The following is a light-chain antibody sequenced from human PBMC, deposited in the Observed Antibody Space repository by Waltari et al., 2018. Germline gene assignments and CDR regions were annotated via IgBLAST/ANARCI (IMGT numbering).Light chain of an antibody. V-gene: IGLV2-14*01. CDR1: SSDVGGYNY. CDR2: EVS. CDR3: SSYRSGSILV. Sequence: QSALTQPASVSGSPGQSITISCTGTSSDVGGYNYVYWYQQHPGKVPKVMIYEVSNRPSGVSHRFSGSKSGNTASLTISGLQAEDEADYYCSSYRSGSILVFGGGTKVTVL. J-gene: IGLJ2*01.